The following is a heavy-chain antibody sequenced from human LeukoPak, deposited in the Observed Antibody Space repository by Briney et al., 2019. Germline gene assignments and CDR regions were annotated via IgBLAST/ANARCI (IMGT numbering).Heavy chain of an antibody. CDR1: GFTFSNFW. D-gene: IGHD3-3*01. CDR2: IDSDGSST. V-gene: IGHV3-74*01. Sequence: PGGSLRLSCAASGFTFSNFWMHWVRQAPGKGLVWVSRIDSDGSSTSYADSVKGRFTISRNNAENTLYLQMNSLRAEDTAVYFCASGQFWSGYYYDYWGQETLVTVSS. CDR3: ASGQFWSGYYYDY. J-gene: IGHJ4*02.